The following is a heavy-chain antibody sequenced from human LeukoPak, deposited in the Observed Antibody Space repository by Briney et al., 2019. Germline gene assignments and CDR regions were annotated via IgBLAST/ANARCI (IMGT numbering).Heavy chain of an antibody. D-gene: IGHD5-12*01. CDR1: GGSFSGYY. Sequence: SETLSLTCAVYGGSFSGYYWSWIRQPPGKGLEWIGEINHSGSTNYNPSLKSRVTISVDTSKNQFSLKLSSVTAADTAVYYCARGYSGYDDWGQGTLVTASS. CDR2: INHSGST. CDR3: ARGYSGYDD. J-gene: IGHJ4*02. V-gene: IGHV4-34*01.